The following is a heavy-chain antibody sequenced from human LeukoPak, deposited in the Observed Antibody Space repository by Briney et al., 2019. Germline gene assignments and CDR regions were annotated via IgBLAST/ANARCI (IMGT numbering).Heavy chain of an antibody. CDR2: ILQSGRT. V-gene: IGHV4-39*01. CDR3: VSSSWAFDF. D-gene: IGHD6-13*01. CDR1: SGSINNSPFF. J-gene: IGHJ4*02. Sequence: PSETLSLTCTVSSGSINNSPFFWGWVRQPPGKGLEWIGSILQSGRTYYNSSLKSRVTISVDRSKNQFSLRVTSVTAADTAVYFCVSSSWAFDFWGQGIMVSVSS.